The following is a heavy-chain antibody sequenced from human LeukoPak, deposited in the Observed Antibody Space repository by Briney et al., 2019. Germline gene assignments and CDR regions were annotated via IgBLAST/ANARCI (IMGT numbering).Heavy chain of an antibody. CDR2: INPNSGGT. CDR3: ARGLYSSGWYNFDY. J-gene: IGHJ4*02. V-gene: IGHV1-2*02. CDR1: GYTFTGYY. D-gene: IGHD6-19*01. Sequence: GASVKVSCKASGYTFTGYYMHWVRQAPGQGLEWMGWINPNSGGTNYAQKFQGRDTMTRDTSISTAYMELSRLRSDDTAVYYCARGLYSSGWYNFDYWGQGTLVTVSS.